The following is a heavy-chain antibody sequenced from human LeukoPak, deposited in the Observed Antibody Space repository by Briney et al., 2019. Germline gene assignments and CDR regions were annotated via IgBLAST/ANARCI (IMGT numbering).Heavy chain of an antibody. J-gene: IGHJ4*02. D-gene: IGHD6-19*01. CDR2: ISGSGSDT. CDR3: AGSSGWWAHDY. V-gene: IGHV3-23*01. CDR1: GLTFTNYG. Sequence: GGSLRLCCAASGLTFTNYGMTWVRQAPGKGLEWVSSISGSGSDTYYADSVRGRFTISRDNSKNTLYVQMVSLRAEDTAIYYCAGSSGWWAHDYWGQGTLVTVSS.